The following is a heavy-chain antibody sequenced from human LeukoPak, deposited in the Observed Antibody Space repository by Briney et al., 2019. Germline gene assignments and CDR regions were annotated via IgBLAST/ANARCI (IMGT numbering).Heavy chain of an antibody. CDR2: ISSSSSYI. V-gene: IGHV3-21*01. CDR1: GFTFSSYS. D-gene: IGHD2-15*01. CDR3: ARDGGGSIGLNWFDP. J-gene: IGHJ5*02. Sequence: GGSLRLFCAASGFTFSSYSMNWARQAPGKGLEWVSSISSSSSYIYYADSVKGRFTISRDNAKNSLYLQMNSLRAEDTAVYYCARDGGGSIGLNWFDPWGQGTLVTVSS.